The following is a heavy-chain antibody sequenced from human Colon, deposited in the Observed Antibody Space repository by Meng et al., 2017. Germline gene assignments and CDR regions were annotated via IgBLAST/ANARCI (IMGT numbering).Heavy chain of an antibody. CDR3: ARGGKYYYDSSGYYLDY. CDR2: IWYDGSNK. V-gene: IGHV3-33*01. CDR1: GFTFSSYG. Sequence: GESLKISCAASGFTFSSYGMHWVRKAPGKGLEWVAVIWYDGSNKYYADSVKGRFTISRDNSKNTLYLQMNSLRAEDTAVYYCARGGKYYYDSSGYYLDYWGQGTLVTVSS. J-gene: IGHJ4*02. D-gene: IGHD3-22*01.